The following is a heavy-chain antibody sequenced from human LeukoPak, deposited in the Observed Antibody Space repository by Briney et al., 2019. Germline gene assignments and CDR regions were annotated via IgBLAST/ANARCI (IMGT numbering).Heavy chain of an antibody. J-gene: IGHJ6*03. V-gene: IGHV3-48*03. Sequence: GGSLRLSCAASGFTFSSYEMNWVRQAPGKGLEWVSYISSSGSTIYYADSVKGRFTISRDNAKNSLYLQMNSLRAEDTAVYYCARGGGYEAQYYYYYLDVWGKGTTVTISS. CDR1: GFTFSSYE. D-gene: IGHD5-12*01. CDR2: ISSSGSTI. CDR3: ARGGGYEAQYYYYYLDV.